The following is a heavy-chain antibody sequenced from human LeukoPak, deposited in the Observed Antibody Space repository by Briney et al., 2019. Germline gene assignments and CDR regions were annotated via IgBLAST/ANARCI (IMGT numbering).Heavy chain of an antibody. CDR1: GGSISSYY. CDR2: IYTSGST. Sequence: SETLSLTCTVSGGSISSYYWSWIRQPPGKGLEWIGYIYTSGSTNYNPSLKSRVTISVDTSKNQFSLKLSSVTAADTAVYYCARGGAARSWSDPWGQGTLVTVSS. V-gene: IGHV4-4*09. CDR3: ARGGAARSWSDP. J-gene: IGHJ5*02. D-gene: IGHD6-6*01.